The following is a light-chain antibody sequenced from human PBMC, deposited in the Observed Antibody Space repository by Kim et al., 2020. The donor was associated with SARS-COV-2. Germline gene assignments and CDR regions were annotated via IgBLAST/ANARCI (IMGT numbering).Light chain of an antibody. Sequence: SYELTQPPSVSVSPGQTASITCSGDKLGDKYACWYQQKPGQSPVLVIYQDSKRPSGIPERSSGSNSGNTVTLTISGTQAMDEADYYCQAWDSSLYVFGTG. CDR2: QDS. CDR1: KLGDKY. CDR3: QAWDSSLYV. V-gene: IGLV3-1*01. J-gene: IGLJ1*01.